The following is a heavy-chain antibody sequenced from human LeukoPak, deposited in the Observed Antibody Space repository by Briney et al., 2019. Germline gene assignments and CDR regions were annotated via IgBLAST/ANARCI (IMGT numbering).Heavy chain of an antibody. CDR3: ARVGKNGWDFDH. CDR1: GFTFSGSA. D-gene: IGHD6-19*01. V-gene: IGHV3-7*02. J-gene: IGHJ4*02. CDR2: INEGGNSK. Sequence: PGGSLRLSCAASGFTFSGSAMHWVRQASGKGLEWVANINEGGNSKYYVDSARGRFTISRDKTKDLLHLQMSSLRAEDTAVYYCARVGKNGWDFDHWGQGTLVTVSS.